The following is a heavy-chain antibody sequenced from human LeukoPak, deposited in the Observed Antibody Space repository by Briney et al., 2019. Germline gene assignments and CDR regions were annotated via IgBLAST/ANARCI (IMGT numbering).Heavy chain of an antibody. J-gene: IGHJ4*02. CDR3: ARDQLYSSGIDFDY. Sequence: PGGSLRLSCAASGFTFRSSAMSWVRQAPGKGLEWVSSISGNGAYTYYADSVKGRLSISRDNSKNTLYLQMNSLRAEDTAVYYCARDQLYSSGIDFDYWGQGTLVTVSS. CDR2: ISGNGAYT. CDR1: GFTFRSSA. D-gene: IGHD6-19*01. V-gene: IGHV3-23*01.